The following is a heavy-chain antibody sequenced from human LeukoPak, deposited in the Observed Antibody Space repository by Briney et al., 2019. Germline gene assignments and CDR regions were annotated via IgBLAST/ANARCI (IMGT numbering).Heavy chain of an antibody. D-gene: IGHD6-13*01. Sequence: GGSLRLSCAASGFTFSSYSMNWVRQAPGKGLEWVSSISSSSSYIYYADSVKGRFTISRDNAKNSLYLQMNSLRAEDTAVYYCARDRAAAALGYAFDIWGQGTMVTVSS. CDR1: GFTFSSYS. CDR3: ARDRAAAALGYAFDI. V-gene: IGHV3-21*01. J-gene: IGHJ3*02. CDR2: ISSSSSYI.